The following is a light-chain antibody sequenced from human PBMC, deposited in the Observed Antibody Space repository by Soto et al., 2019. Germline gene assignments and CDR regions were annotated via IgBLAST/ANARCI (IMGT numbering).Light chain of an antibody. CDR2: EVS. Sequence: QSALTQPASVSGSPGQSITISCTGTSSDVGGYNYVSWYQHHPGKAPKFMIYEVSSRPSGVSNRFFGSKSGNTASLTISGLQTEDEADYFCSSYRTKSSVVFGGGTKLTVL. V-gene: IGLV2-14*01. CDR1: SSDVGGYNY. J-gene: IGLJ2*01. CDR3: SSYRTKSSVV.